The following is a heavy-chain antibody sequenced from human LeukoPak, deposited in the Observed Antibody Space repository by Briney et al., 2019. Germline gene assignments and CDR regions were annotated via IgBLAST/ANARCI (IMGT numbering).Heavy chain of an antibody. D-gene: IGHD2-2*01. V-gene: IGHV4-59*01. CDR1: GGSISSYY. CDR3: ARGYCSSTSCPPVY. CDR2: IYYSGST. Sequence: SETLSLTCTVSGGSISSYYWSWIRQPPGKGLEWLGYIYYSGSTNYNPSLKSRVTISVDTSKNQFSLKLSSVTAADTAVYYCARGYCSSTSCPPVYWGQGTLVTVSS. J-gene: IGHJ4*02.